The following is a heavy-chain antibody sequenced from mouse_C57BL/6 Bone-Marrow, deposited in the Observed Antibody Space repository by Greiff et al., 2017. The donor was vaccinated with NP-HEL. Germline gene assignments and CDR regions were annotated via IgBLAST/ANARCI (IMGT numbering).Heavy chain of an antibody. Sequence: VQLQESGPELVKPGASVKISCKASGYAFSSSWMNWVKQRPGKGLEWIGRIYPGDGDTNYNGKFKGKATLTADKSSSTAYMQLSSLTSEDSAVYCCARSPPFHYYGSKAWFAYWGQGTLVTVSA. CDR1: GYAFSSSW. CDR2: IYPGDGDT. D-gene: IGHD1-1*01. CDR3: ARSPPFHYYGSKAWFAY. V-gene: IGHV1-82*01. J-gene: IGHJ3*01.